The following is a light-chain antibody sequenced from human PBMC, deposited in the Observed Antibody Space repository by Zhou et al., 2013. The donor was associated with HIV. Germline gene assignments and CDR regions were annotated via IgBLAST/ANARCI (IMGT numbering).Light chain of an antibody. V-gene: IGKV3-15*01. CDR1: QSIRSN. CDR3: QQYNNWPCS. J-gene: IGKJ2*04. CDR2: AAS. Sequence: EIMLTQSPAALSVSPGERATLSCRASQSIRSNLAWYQQKPGQAPRLLMYAASTRAPGIPARFSGSGSETEFALTISSVQSEDFAVYYCQQYNNWPCSFGQGAKLEIK.